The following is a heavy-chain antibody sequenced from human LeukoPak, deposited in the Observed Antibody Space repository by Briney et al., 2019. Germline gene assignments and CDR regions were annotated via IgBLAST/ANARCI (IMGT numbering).Heavy chain of an antibody. D-gene: IGHD5-18*01. CDR2: INHSGST. CDR1: GGSFSGYY. Sequence: SETLSLTCAVYGGSFSGYYWSWIRQPPGKGLEWIGEINHSGSTNYNPSLKSRVTISVDTSKSQFSLKLSSVTAADTAVYYCARAIRVQLAPNNWFDPWGQGTLVTVSS. CDR3: ARAIRVQLAPNNWFDP. V-gene: IGHV4-34*01. J-gene: IGHJ5*02.